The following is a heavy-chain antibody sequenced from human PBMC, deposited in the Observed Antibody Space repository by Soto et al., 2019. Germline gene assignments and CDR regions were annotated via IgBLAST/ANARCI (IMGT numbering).Heavy chain of an antibody. CDR1: GYSFTSYW. V-gene: IGHV5-51*01. D-gene: IGHD2-21*02. CDR2: IYPGDSDT. Sequence: GESLKISGKGAGYSFTSYWIGWGRQMPGKGLEWMGIIYPGDSDTRYSPPFQGQVTISADKAISTAYLQWSSLKASDTTIYYCARHAPCGGDYSSPLYYFDYWGQGTLVTVSS. J-gene: IGHJ4*02. CDR3: ARHAPCGGDYSSPLYYFDY.